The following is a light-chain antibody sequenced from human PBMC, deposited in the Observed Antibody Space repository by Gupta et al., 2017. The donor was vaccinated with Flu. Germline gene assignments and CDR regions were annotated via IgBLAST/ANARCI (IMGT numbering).Light chain of an antibody. CDR3: GNSDTSRSNVV. Sequence: QSVLTQPPSVSAAPGQKVTISCPGSGSNIENNFVSWYHQLPATDTKRLIVYKDKRPSAIPDRGFCSKSGTNATTPTNGVQTGEEADDYCGNSDTSRSNVVFGGGTKLTVL. J-gene: IGLJ2*01. CDR2: YKD. CDR1: GSNIENNF. V-gene: IGLV1-51*02.